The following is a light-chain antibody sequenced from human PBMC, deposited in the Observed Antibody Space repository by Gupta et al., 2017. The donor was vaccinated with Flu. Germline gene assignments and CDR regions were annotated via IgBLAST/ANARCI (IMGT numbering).Light chain of an antibody. CDR3: QQSDNVVGA. CDR1: QKIGTY. Sequence: DAQFTQSPSSLSASIGDTVTITCRASQKIGTYMNWYQQKAGKPPNLLIYPASTVATGVPSRFRGSGSGTDFTLAISGLRSEDFATYYCQQSDNVVGAFGQGAKV. CDR2: PAS. J-gene: IGKJ1*01. V-gene: IGKV1-39*01.